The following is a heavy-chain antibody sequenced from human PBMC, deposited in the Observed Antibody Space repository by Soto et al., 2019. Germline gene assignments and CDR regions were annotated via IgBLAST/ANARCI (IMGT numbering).Heavy chain of an antibody. Sequence: LSLSFAASWFRFDYYAMHWVRQAPLKGLEWVSGISWSSGGIGYAASVKGRFTISRDNDGNSLFLQMNGLGSDDTALYYCARTTVTTGFYYGMDLWGQGTMVTVSS. CDR1: WFRFDYYA. CDR3: ARTTVTTGFYYGMDL. D-gene: IGHD4-17*01. V-gene: IGHV3-9*01. J-gene: IGHJ6*02. CDR2: ISWSSGGI.